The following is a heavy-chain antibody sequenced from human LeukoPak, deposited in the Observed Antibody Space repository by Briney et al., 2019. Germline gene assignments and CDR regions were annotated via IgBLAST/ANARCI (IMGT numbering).Heavy chain of an antibody. D-gene: IGHD3-9*01. J-gene: IGHJ4*02. CDR2: ISGSGGST. CDR1: GFTFSSYG. CDR3: AKDYDILTGYYHY. Sequence: GGSLRLSCAASGFTFSSYGMSWVRQAPGNGLEWVSAISGSGGSTYYADSVKGRFTISRDNSKNTLYLQMNSLRAEDTAVYYCAKDYDILTGYYHYWGQGTLVTVSS. V-gene: IGHV3-23*01.